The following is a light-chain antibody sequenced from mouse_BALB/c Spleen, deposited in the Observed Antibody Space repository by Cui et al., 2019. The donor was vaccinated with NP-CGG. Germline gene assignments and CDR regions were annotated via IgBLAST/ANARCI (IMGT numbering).Light chain of an antibody. J-gene: IGLJ1*01. CDR1: TGTVTTNNY. CDR2: GTN. CDR3: ALWYSNHWV. V-gene: IGLV1*01. Sequence: QAVVTQQSALTTAPGETFTLTYRSSTGTVTTNNYANWVQEKPDHLFTGLIGGTNNRAPGVPARFSGSLIGDKAALTITGAQTEDEAIYFCALWYSNHWVFGGGTKLTVL.